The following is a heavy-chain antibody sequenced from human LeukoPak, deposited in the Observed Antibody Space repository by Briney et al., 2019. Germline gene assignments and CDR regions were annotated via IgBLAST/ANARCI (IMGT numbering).Heavy chain of an antibody. CDR3: ARALHRRITTLFF. CDR2: MNPNSGNT. V-gene: IGHV1-8*03. Sequence: GASVKVSCKASGYTFTSYDINWVRQATGQGLEWMGWMNPNSGNTGYAQTFQGRVTITRNTSISTAYMELSSLRSEDTAVYYCARALHRRITTLFFWGQGTLVTVSS. D-gene: IGHD3-3*01. CDR1: GYTFTSYD. J-gene: IGHJ4*02.